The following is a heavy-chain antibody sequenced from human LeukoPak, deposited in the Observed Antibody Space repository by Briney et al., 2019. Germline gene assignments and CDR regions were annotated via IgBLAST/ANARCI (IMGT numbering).Heavy chain of an antibody. CDR1: GGSFSGYY. CDR2: INHSGST. D-gene: IGHD5-24*01. CDR3: ARGSIRDGYNGSEIVVSRWDY. J-gene: IGHJ4*02. Sequence: PSETLSLTCAVYGGSFSGYYWSGIHQPPGKGLEWIGEINHSGSTNYNPSLKSRVTISVDTSKNQFSLKLSSVTAADTAVYYCARGSIRDGYNGSEIVVSRWDYWGQGTLVTVSS. V-gene: IGHV4-34*01.